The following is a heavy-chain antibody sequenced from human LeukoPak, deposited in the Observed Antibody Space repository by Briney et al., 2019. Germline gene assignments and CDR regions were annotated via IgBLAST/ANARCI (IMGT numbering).Heavy chain of an antibody. CDR1: GGSISSYY. Sequence: PSETLSLTCTVSGGSISSYYWSWIRQPPGKGLEWIGYIYYSGGTNYNPSLKSRVTISVDTSKNQFSLKLSSVTAADTAVYYCARDPRGGYYYGMDVWGQGTTVTVSS. D-gene: IGHD3-10*01. CDR3: ARDPRGGYYYGMDV. V-gene: IGHV4-59*01. CDR2: IYYSGGT. J-gene: IGHJ6*02.